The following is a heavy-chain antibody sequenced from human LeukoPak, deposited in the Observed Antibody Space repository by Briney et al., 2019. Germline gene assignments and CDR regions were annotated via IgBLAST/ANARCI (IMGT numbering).Heavy chain of an antibody. V-gene: IGHV3-66*01. J-gene: IGHJ3*02. CDR1: EFSVDSNY. D-gene: IGHD6-13*01. CDR2: IYCGGST. Sequence: GGSLRLFCAVSEFSVDSNYMTWVRQAPGKGLEWVSVIYCGGSTYYADSVKGRFTISRDNSKNTLYLQMNSLRAEDTAVYYCARDARRIAAAAHDAFDIWGQGTMVTVSS. CDR3: ARDARRIAAAAHDAFDI.